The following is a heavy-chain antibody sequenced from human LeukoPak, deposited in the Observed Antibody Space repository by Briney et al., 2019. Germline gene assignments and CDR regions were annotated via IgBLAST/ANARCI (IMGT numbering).Heavy chain of an antibody. V-gene: IGHV4-4*07. CDR2: IYTSEST. CDR1: GGSISNFY. D-gene: IGHD3-22*01. J-gene: IGHJ4*02. Sequence: PSETLSLTCTVTGGSISNFYWSWIRQPAGKGLEWIGRIYTSESTIYNPSLKSRVTMSVDTSKNQFSLKLSSVTAADTAVYYCARGSYDSSGYLAGYFDYWGQGTLVTVSS. CDR3: ARGSYDSSGYLAGYFDY.